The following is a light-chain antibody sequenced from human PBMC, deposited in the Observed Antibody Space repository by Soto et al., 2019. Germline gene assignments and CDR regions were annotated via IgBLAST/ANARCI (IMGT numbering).Light chain of an antibody. CDR1: QSVSSN. V-gene: IGKV3-15*01. Sequence: EIVLTQSPATLSVSPGERATLSCRASQSVSSNLAWYQQKPGQAPRLLIYGASTRATGIPARISGSGSGTEFTLTISGLQSEDFAVYYCQQYSNWRTFGQGTKVDIK. CDR3: QQYSNWRT. CDR2: GAS. J-gene: IGKJ1*01.